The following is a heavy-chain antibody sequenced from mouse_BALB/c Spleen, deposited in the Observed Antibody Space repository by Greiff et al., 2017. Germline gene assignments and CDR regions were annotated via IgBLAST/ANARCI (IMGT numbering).Heavy chain of an antibody. CDR2: IWAGGST. D-gene: IGHD1-2*01. V-gene: IGHV2-9*02. CDR3: ARGITTATYWFAY. CDR1: GFSLTSYG. J-gene: IGHJ3*01. Sequence: VQLVESGPGLVAPSQSLSITCTVSGFSLTSYGVHWVRQPPGKGLEWLGVIWAGGSTNYNSALMSRLSISKDNSKSQVFLKMNSLQTDDTAMYYCARGITTATYWFAYWGQGTLVTVSA.